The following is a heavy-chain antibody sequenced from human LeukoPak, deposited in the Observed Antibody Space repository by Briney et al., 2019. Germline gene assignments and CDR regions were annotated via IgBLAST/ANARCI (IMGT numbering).Heavy chain of an antibody. CDR3: ARDRSSGGAFDI. CDR2: ITSSGSTI. CDR1: GFALSDYY. D-gene: IGHD3-10*01. J-gene: IGHJ3*02. Sequence: GGSLRLSCAGSGFALSDYYMTWLRQAPGKGLEWISYITSSGSTIHYADSVKGRFTISRDNAKNSVYLEMNDLRLEDTALYYCARDRSSGGAFDIWGRGTMVTVSS. V-gene: IGHV3-11*01.